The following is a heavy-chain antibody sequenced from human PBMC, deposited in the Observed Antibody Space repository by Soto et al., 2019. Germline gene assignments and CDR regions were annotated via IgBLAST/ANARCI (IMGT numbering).Heavy chain of an antibody. V-gene: IGHV4-4*02. Sequence: SETLSLTCAVSSGSISSSNWWSWVRQPPGKGLEWIGEIYHSGSTNYNPSLKSRVTISVDKSKNQFSLKLSSVTAADTAVYYCARDPGSGSVTLFDYWGQGTLVTVSS. CDR3: ARDPGSGSVTLFDY. CDR1: SGSISSSNW. CDR2: IYHSGST. D-gene: IGHD6-19*01. J-gene: IGHJ4*02.